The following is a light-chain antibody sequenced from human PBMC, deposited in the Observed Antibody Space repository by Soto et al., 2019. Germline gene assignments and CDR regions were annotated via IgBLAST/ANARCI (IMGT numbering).Light chain of an antibody. CDR2: DAS. J-gene: IGKJ1*01. Sequence: DIKMSQSPSTLSASVGDRVVITCRASQSITTWLAWYQQKPGKAPKLLIYDASSLESGVPSRFSGSGSGTEFTLTISSLQPDDFATYYCQQYNDYWTFGQGTKVDIK. CDR3: QQYNDYWT. CDR1: QSITTW. V-gene: IGKV1-5*01.